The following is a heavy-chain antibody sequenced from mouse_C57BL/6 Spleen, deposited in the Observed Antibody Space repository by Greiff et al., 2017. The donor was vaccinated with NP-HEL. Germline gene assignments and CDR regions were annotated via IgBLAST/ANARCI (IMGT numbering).Heavy chain of an antibody. D-gene: IGHD1-1*01. V-gene: IGHV1-55*01. CDR2: IYPGSGST. J-gene: IGHJ2*01. CDR3: ARGGYYGSSLDD. Sequence: VQLQQPGAELVKPGASVKMSCKASGYTFTSYWITWVKQTPGQGLEWIGDIYPGSGSTYYNEKFKSKATLTVDTSSSTAYMQLSSLTSEDSAVYYCARGGYYGSSLDDWGQGTTLTVSS. CDR1: GYTFTSYW.